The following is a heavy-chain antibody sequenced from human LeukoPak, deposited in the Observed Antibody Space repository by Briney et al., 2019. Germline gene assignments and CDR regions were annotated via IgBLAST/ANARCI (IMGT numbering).Heavy chain of an antibody. Sequence: PSETLSLTCAVYGGSFSGYYWSWIRQPPGKGLEWIGEINHSGSTYYNPSLKSRVTISVDTSKNQFSLKLSSVTAADTAVYYCARLLIAGTADYWGQGTLVTVSS. CDR2: INHSGST. J-gene: IGHJ4*02. CDR1: GGSFSGYY. V-gene: IGHV4-34*01. CDR3: ARLLIAGTADY. D-gene: IGHD6-13*01.